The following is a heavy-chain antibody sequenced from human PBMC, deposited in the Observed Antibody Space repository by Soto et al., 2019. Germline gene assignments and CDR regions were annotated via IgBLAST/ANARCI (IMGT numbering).Heavy chain of an antibody. V-gene: IGHV1-18*01. Sequence: AAVKVSCKASGYTFTSYGISWGRQAPGQGLEWMGWISAYNGNTNYAQKLQGRVTMTTDTSTSTAYMELRSLRSDDTAVYYCAREGNVASSSGWPHAFDIWGQGTMVTVSS. J-gene: IGHJ3*02. D-gene: IGHD6-25*01. CDR3: AREGNVASSSGWPHAFDI. CDR2: ISAYNGNT. CDR1: GYTFTSYG.